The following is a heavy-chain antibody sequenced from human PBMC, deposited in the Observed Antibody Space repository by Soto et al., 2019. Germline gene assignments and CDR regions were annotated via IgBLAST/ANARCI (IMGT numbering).Heavy chain of an antibody. CDR3: GREYFDSRGTPPGD. CDR2: INPGGGYT. Sequence: ASVQVCCKTSGYTFTHYYMHWVRLAPGQGLEWMGVINPGGGYTTYAQKFQGRVTMTRDTSTSTVYMELSSLKSEDTAVYYCGREYFDSRGTPPGDWGQGTLVTVS. J-gene: IGHJ4*02. D-gene: IGHD3-22*01. CDR1: GYTFTHYY. V-gene: IGHV1-46*01.